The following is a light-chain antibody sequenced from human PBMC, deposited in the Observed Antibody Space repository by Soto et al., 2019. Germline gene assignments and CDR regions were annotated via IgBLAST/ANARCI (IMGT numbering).Light chain of an antibody. CDR2: AAS. CDR3: QKYDDSPLS. J-gene: IGKJ4*01. Sequence: DIQVTQSPSSLSASVEDTVTITCWASRGISNYLAWYQQRPGKVPNHLIDAASSLQSGVPSLISGSGSGTAYTLTISSLQPGDVATYYCQKYDDSPLSFVGGTKVEIK. CDR1: RGISNY. V-gene: IGKV1-27*01.